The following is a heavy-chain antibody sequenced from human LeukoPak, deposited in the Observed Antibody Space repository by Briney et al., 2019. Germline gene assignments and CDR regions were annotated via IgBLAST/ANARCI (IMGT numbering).Heavy chain of an antibody. V-gene: IGHV3-33*01. D-gene: IGHD2-2*01. CDR2: IWYDGSNK. CDR1: GFTFSSYG. CDR3: ARDPDIVVVPAAMGSAFDI. Sequence: PGGSLSLSCAASGFTFSSYGMHWVRQAPAKGLEWVAVIWYDGSNKYYADSVKGRFTISRDNSKNTLYLQMNSLRAEDTAVYYCARDPDIVVVPAAMGSAFDIWGQGTMVTVSS. J-gene: IGHJ3*02.